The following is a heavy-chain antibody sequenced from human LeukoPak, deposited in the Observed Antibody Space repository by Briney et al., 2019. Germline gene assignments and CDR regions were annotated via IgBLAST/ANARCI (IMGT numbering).Heavy chain of an antibody. Sequence: PSETLSLTCTVSGGSISSYYWSWIRQPPGKGLEWIGYIYYSGSTNYNPSLKSRVTISVDTSKNQFSLKLSSVTAADTAVYYCARLAPGIAAAGVWGQGTLVTASS. J-gene: IGHJ4*02. CDR2: IYYSGST. CDR1: GGSISSYY. V-gene: IGHV4-59*01. CDR3: ARLAPGIAAAGV. D-gene: IGHD6-13*01.